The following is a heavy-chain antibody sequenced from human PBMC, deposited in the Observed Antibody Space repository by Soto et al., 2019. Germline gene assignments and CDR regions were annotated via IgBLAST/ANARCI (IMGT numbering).Heavy chain of an antibody. J-gene: IGHJ3*02. V-gene: IGHV1-69*06. CDR3: ARGVYCSGGSCSHDAFDI. D-gene: IGHD2-15*01. CDR1: GCTFSSYA. CDR2: IIPIFGTA. Sequence: SVKVSCKASGCTFSSYAISWVLQAPGQGLEWMGGIIPIFGTANYAQKFQGRVTITADKSTSTAYMELSSLRSEDTAVYYCARGVYCSGGSCSHDAFDIWGQGTMVTVSS.